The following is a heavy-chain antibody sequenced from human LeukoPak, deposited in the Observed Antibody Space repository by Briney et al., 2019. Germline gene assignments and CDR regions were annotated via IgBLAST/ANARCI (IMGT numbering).Heavy chain of an antibody. V-gene: IGHV4-59*01. CDR1: GGSINSYY. J-gene: IGHJ4*02. CDR2: IYSSGST. CDR3: ARSGTAAGRRDY. Sequence: SETLSLTCTVSGGSINSYYWTWVRQPPGKGLEWIGYIYSSGSTNYNPSLKSRVTISVDTSKNQFSLNLTSVTAADTAFYYCARSGTAAGRRDYRGQGTLVTVSS. D-gene: IGHD6-13*01.